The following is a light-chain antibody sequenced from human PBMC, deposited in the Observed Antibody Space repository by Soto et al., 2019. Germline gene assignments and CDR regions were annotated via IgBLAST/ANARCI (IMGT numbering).Light chain of an antibody. CDR2: DAS. V-gene: IGKV3-20*01. Sequence: EIVLTQSPGTLSLSPGERATLSCMAIQSVSITFLAWYQQKPGQAPRLLIYDASSRATGIPDRLSGSGSGTDFTLPISRLEPEEFAVYYCQQSGSSRTFGQGTKVDIK. CDR3: QQSGSSRT. CDR1: QSVSITF. J-gene: IGKJ1*01.